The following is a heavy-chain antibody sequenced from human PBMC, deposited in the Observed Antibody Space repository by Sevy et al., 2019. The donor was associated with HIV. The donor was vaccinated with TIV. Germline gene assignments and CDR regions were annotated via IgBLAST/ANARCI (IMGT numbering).Heavy chain of an antibody. V-gene: IGHV3-7*01. Sequence: GGSLRLSCAASGFTFSSYWMNWIRQAPGKGLEWVANIKEDGSEKYYVDSVKGQFTISRDNAKNSLYLEMNTLRAEDTGVYYCATSGGETWGQGTLVTVSS. J-gene: IGHJ5*02. D-gene: IGHD3-16*01. CDR1: GFTFSSYW. CDR2: IKEDGSEK. CDR3: ATSGGET.